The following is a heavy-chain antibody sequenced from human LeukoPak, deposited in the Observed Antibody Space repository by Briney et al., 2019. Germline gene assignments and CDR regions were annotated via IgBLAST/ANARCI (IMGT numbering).Heavy chain of an antibody. V-gene: IGHV3-7*05. D-gene: IGHD6-13*01. Sequence: PGGSLRLSCAASGFIFSTYWMSWVRQAPGKGLEWVANIKPDGSEGYYVDSVKGRFTISRDNSNNTLYLQMNSLRAEDTALYYCAKSRSHSSTWYGSDFDYWGQGTLVTVSS. CDR1: GFIFSTYW. CDR3: AKSRSHSSTWYGSDFDY. J-gene: IGHJ4*02. CDR2: IKPDGSEG.